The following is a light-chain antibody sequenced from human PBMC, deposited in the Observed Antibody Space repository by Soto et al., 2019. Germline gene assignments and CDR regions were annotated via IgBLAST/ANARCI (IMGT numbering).Light chain of an antibody. V-gene: IGLV2-14*01. CDR1: SCDVGGYNY. CDR3: SSYTSSSTLGV. Sequence: QSALTQPASVSGSPGQSITISCTGTSCDVGGYNYVSWYQQHPGKAPKLMIYDVSNRTSGVSNRFSGSKSGNTASLTISGLQDEDEADYYCSSYTSSSTLGVLGTGTKLTVL. CDR2: DVS. J-gene: IGLJ1*01.